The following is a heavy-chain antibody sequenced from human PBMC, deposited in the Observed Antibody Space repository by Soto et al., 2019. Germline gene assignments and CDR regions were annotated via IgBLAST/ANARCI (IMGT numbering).Heavy chain of an antibody. CDR3: AIYSPGVGSGTFRYYYAIDV. Sequence: PGGSLRLSCAASGFTFSSYSMNWVRQAPGKWLEWVSSISSSSSSIYYEDSVKGRFTISRDNANNSLYLQMNSLRAEDTAVYYCAIYSPGVGSGTFRYYYAIDVWGQWTTVTVSS. D-gene: IGHD7-27*01. CDR2: ISSSSSSI. CDR1: GFTFSSYS. J-gene: IGHJ6*01. V-gene: IGHV3-21*01.